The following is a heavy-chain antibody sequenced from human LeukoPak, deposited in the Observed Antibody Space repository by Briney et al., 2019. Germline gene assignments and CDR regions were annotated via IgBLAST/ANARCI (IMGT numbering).Heavy chain of an antibody. V-gene: IGHV1-69*05. J-gene: IGHJ5*02. CDR1: GGTFSSYA. CDR3: ARVGIVYYDSSGYGVDP. Sequence: PVKVSCKASGGTFSSYAISWVRQAPGQGLEWMGRIIPIFGTANYAQKFQGRVTITTDESTSTAYMELSSLRSEDTAVYYCARVGIVYYDSSGYGVDPWGQGALVTVSS. D-gene: IGHD3-22*01. CDR2: IIPIFGTA.